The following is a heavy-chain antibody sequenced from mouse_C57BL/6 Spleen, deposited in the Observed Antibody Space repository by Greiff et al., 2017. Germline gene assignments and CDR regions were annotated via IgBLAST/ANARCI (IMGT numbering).Heavy chain of an antibody. J-gene: IGHJ4*01. CDR2: IYWDDDK. CDR3: ARGYYYGSIYAMDY. CDR1: GFSLSTSGMG. D-gene: IGHD1-1*01. Sequence: QVTLKVSGPGILQSSQTLSLTCSFSGFSLSTSGMGVSWLRQPPGKGLEWLAHIYWDDDKRYNLSLKSRLTISKDTSRNQVFLKITSVDTADTATYYGARGYYYGSIYAMDYWGQGTSVTVSS. V-gene: IGHV8-12*01.